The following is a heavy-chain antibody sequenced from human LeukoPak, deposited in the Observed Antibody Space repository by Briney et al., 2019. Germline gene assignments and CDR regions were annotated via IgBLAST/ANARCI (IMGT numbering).Heavy chain of an antibody. D-gene: IGHD6-25*01. Sequence: SETLSLTCTVSGDSISSYYWSWVRQPPGKGLEWIGYIYYSGSTNYNPSLKSRVNIAVDTSKNQFSLKLISVTAADTAIYYCARVQSSGHDYWGQGTLVTVSP. CDR3: ARVQSSGHDY. CDR2: IYYSGST. V-gene: IGHV4-59*01. J-gene: IGHJ4*02. CDR1: GDSISSYY.